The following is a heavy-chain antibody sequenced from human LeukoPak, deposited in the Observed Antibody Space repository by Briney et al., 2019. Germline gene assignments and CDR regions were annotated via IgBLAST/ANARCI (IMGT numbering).Heavy chain of an antibody. CDR1: AFTFSSYA. Sequence: PGGSLRLSCAASAFTFSSYAMSWVRQAPGKGLEWVSAISGSGGSTYYADSVKGRFTISRDNSKNTLYLQMNSLRAEDTAVYYCAKILWFGALLGPIAYWGQGTLVTVSS. CDR2: ISGSGGST. J-gene: IGHJ4*02. D-gene: IGHD3-10*01. CDR3: AKILWFGALLGPIAY. V-gene: IGHV3-23*01.